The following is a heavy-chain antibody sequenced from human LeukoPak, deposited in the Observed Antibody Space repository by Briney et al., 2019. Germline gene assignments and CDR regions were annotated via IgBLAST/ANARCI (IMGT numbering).Heavy chain of an antibody. CDR1: GYSISSDYY. D-gene: IGHD2-15*01. CDR3: ATSYIGGFGKPDY. J-gene: IGHJ4*02. V-gene: IGHV4-38-2*02. Sequence: SETLSLTCTVSGYSISSDYYWGWIRQPPGKGLEWIGEINQSGSTTYNPSLKSRVTVSVDTSKNQFSLKLSSVTAADTAVYYCATSYIGGFGKPDYWGQGTLVTVSS. CDR2: INQSGST.